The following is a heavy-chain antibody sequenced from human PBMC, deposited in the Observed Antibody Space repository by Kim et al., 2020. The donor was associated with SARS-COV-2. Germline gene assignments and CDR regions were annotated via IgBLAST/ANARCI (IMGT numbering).Heavy chain of an antibody. J-gene: IGHJ5*02. CDR3: ARDSSGWYWFDP. D-gene: IGHD6-19*01. V-gene: IGHV1-46*01. Sequence: SYAQKFRGGVTMTRDTSTSTVYMELSSLRSEDTAVYYCARDSSGWYWFDPWGQGTLVTVSS.